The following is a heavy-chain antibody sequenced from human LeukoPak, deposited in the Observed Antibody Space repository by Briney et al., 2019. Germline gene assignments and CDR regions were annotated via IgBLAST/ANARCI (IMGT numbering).Heavy chain of an antibody. V-gene: IGHV1-69*04. J-gene: IGHJ4*02. D-gene: IGHD6-13*01. Sequence: GSSVKVSCKASGGTFSSYAISWVRQAPGQGLEWMGRIIPILGIANYAQKFQGRVTITADKSTSTAYMELSSLRSEDTAVYYCASIAAAGEPSGGFDYWGQGTLVTVSS. CDR2: IIPILGIA. CDR1: GGTFSSYA. CDR3: ASIAAAGEPSGGFDY.